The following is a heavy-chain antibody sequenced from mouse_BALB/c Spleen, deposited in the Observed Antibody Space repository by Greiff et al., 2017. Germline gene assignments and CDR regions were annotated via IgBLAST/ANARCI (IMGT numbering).Heavy chain of an antibody. D-gene: IGHD1-1*01. CDR1: GFSLSTSGMS. CDR2: IWWNDDK. J-gene: IGHJ2*01. Sequence: QVTLKESGPGILQPSQTLSLTCSFSGFSLSTSGMSVGWIRQPSGKGLEWLAHIWWNDDKYYNPALKSRLTISKDTSNNQVFLKIASVVTADTATYYCARMNYGSSTGYYFDYWGQGTTLTVSS. V-gene: IGHV8-8*01. CDR3: ARMNYGSSTGYYFDY.